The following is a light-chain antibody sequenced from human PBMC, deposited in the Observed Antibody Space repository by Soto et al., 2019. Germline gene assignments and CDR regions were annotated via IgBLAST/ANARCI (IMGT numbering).Light chain of an antibody. Sequence: QSALTQPASVSGSPGQSITISCTGTSSDVGDYDYVSWYQQHQGKAPKLMFYDVSNRPSGVSNRFSGSKSGNTASLTISGLQAEDEGDYYCSSYTSSGTLVLFGGGTKVTVL. V-gene: IGLV2-14*01. CDR2: DVS. CDR1: SSDVGDYDY. CDR3: SSYTSSGTLVL. J-gene: IGLJ2*01.